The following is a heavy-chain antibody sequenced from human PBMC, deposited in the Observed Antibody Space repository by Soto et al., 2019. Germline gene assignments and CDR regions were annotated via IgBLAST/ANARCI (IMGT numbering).Heavy chain of an antibody. V-gene: IGHV5-51*01. CDR3: SRHIINILHYYYAMDV. CDR1: GYTFTDYW. Sequence: GESLKISCKGSGYTFTDYWIGWVRQLPGKGLEWMGIIYPGDSDTRYSPSFQGHVTITVDKSTSTAYLQWNTLKASDTAMYYCSRHIINILHYYYAMDVWGQGTTVTVSS. CDR2: IYPGDSDT. J-gene: IGHJ6*02.